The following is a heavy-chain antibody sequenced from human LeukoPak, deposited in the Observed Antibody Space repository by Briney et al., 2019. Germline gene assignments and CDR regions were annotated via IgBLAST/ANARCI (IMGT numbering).Heavy chain of an antibody. J-gene: IGHJ4*02. CDR1: GLTLSGYW. D-gene: IGHD1/OR15-1a*01. V-gene: IGHV3-74*01. CDR2: IDSDGSGT. CDR3: STVEHF. Sequence: GGSLRLSCSASGLTLSGYWMHWVRQIPGKGLVWVSRIDSDGSGTSYADSVKGRFTISRDDVKYMLYLQMNSLRVEDTGLYYCSTVEHFWGQGTLVTVSS.